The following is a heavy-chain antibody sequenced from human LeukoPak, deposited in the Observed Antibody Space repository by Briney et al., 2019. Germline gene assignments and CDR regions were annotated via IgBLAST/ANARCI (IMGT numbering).Heavy chain of an antibody. V-gene: IGHV4-59*01. CDR1: GGSISSYY. CDR3: ARDSGDEYYFDY. CDR2: IYYSGST. D-gene: IGHD3-10*01. Sequence: SETLSLTCTVSGGSISSYYWSWIRQPPGKGLEWIGYIYYSGSTNYNPSLKSRVTISVDTSKNQFSLKLSSVTAADTAVYYCARDSGDEYYFDYWGQGTLVTVSS. J-gene: IGHJ4*02.